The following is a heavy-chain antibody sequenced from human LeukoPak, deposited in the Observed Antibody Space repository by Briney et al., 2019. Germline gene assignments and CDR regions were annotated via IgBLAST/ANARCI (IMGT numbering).Heavy chain of an antibody. Sequence: GGSLRLSCAASGFTFSSYAMSWVRQAPGKGLEWVSAISGSGGSTYYADSVKGRFTISRDNSKNTLYLQMNSLRAEDTAVYYCAKDRGIFGVVMGFDPWGQGTLVTVSS. D-gene: IGHD3-3*01. V-gene: IGHV3-23*01. CDR1: GFTFSSYA. CDR2: ISGSGGST. CDR3: AKDRGIFGVVMGFDP. J-gene: IGHJ5*02.